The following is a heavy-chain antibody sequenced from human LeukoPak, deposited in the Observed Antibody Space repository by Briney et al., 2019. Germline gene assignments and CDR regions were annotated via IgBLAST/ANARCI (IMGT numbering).Heavy chain of an antibody. CDR1: GYTFTSYY. Sequence: GASVKASCKASGYTFTSYYMHWVRQAPRQGLEWLGIINPSGGSTSYAQKFQGRVSMTRDTSTSTVYMELSSLRSEDTAVYYCARDLLLAAAGTGGDYWGQGTLVTVSS. D-gene: IGHD6-13*01. CDR2: INPSGGST. CDR3: ARDLLLAAAGTGGDY. J-gene: IGHJ4*02. V-gene: IGHV1-46*01.